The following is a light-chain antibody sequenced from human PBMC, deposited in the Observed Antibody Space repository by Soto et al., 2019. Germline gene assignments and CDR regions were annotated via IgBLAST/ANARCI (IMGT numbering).Light chain of an antibody. Sequence: QSVLTQPPSASGSPGQSVTISCTGTSSDVGGYNYVSWYQQHPGKAPKVIIYEVSKRPSGVPDRFSGSKSGSTASLTVSGLQAEDEAHYYCSSYAVTNIFVFGTGTKVTVL. J-gene: IGLJ1*01. CDR3: SSYAVTNIFV. CDR2: EVS. CDR1: SSDVGGYNY. V-gene: IGLV2-8*01.